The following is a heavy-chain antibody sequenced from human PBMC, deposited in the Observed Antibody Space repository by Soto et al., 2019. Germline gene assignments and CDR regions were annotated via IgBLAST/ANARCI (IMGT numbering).Heavy chain of an antibody. CDR2: IYYSGST. J-gene: IGHJ6*03. CDR1: GGSISSYY. V-gene: IGHV4-59*01. Sequence: QVQLQESGPGLVKPSETLSLTCTVSGGSISSYYWSWIRQPPGKGLEWIGYIYYSGSTNYNPSLKSRVTITVDTSKNQCSLKLRSVTAADTAVYYCAGVPYYYYYMDVWGKGTTVTVAS. CDR3: AGVPYYYYYMDV.